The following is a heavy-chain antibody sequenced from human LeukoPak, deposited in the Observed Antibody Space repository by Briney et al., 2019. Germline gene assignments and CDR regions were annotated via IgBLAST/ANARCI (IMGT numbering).Heavy chain of an antibody. CDR1: GFTFNTYW. J-gene: IGHJ4*02. D-gene: IGHD6-19*01. CDR3: AIPHSGWYRN. CDR2: IKEDGSDT. Sequence: GGSLRLSCAASGFTFNTYWMGWVRQAPGRGLECVANIKEDGSDTFYVDSVKGRLTISRDNAKNALYLQMNSLRVEDTAVYYCAIPHSGWYRNWGQGTLVTVSS. V-gene: IGHV3-7*01.